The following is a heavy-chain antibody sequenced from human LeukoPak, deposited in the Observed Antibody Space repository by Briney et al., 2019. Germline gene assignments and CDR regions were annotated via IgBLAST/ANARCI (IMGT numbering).Heavy chain of an antibody. CDR2: IIPIFGTA. Sequence: ASVKVSCKASGGTFSSYAISWVRQAPGQGLEWMGGIIPIFGTANYAQKFQGRVTITAYKSTSTAYMELSSLRSEDTAVYYCARVTRYSSSLHLDYWGQGTLVTVSS. V-gene: IGHV1-69*06. CDR1: GGTFSSYA. J-gene: IGHJ4*02. D-gene: IGHD6-6*01. CDR3: ARVTRYSSSLHLDY.